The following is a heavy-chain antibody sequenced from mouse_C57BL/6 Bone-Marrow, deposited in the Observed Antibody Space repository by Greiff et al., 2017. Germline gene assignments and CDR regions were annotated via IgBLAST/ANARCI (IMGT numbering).Heavy chain of an antibody. Sequence: QVQLQQPGAELVKPGASVKMSCKASGYTFTSYWITWVKQRPGQGLEWIGDIYPGSGSTNYNEKFKSKATLTVDTSSSTAYMQLSSLTSEDSAVYYCARTGTVEAYYAMDDWGQGTSVTVSS. CDR2: IYPGSGST. D-gene: IGHD1-1*01. J-gene: IGHJ4*01. CDR1: GYTFTSYW. V-gene: IGHV1-55*01. CDR3: ARTGTVEAYYAMDD.